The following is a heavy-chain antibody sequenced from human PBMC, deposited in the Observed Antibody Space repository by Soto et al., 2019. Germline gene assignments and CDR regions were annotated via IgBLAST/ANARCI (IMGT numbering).Heavy chain of an antibody. V-gene: IGHV4-31*03. CDR1: GGSISSGGYY. J-gene: IGHJ4*02. Sequence: TLSLTCTVSGGSISSGGYYWSWIRQHPGKGLEWIGYIYYSGSTYYNPSLKSRVTISVDTSKNQFSLKLSSVTAADTAVYYCARTGERWILGYYFDYWGQGTLVTVSS. D-gene: IGHD2-2*03. CDR3: ARTGERWILGYYFDY. CDR2: IYYSGST.